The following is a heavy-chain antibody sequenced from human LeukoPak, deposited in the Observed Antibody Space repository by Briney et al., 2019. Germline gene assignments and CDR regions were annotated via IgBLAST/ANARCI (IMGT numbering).Heavy chain of an antibody. V-gene: IGHV4-34*01. CDR2: INHSGST. Sequence: SETLSLTCAVYGGSFSGYYWSWIRQPPGKGLEWIGEINHSGSTNYNPSLKSRVTISVDTSKNQFSLKPSSVTAADTAVYYCARGYSGYDLIYWFDPWGQGTLVTVSS. CDR1: GGSFSGYY. CDR3: ARGYSGYDLIYWFDP. D-gene: IGHD5-12*01. J-gene: IGHJ5*02.